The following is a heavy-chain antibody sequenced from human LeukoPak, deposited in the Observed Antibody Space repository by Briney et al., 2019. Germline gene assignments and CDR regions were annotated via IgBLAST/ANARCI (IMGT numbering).Heavy chain of an antibody. D-gene: IGHD3-10*01. V-gene: IGHV3-48*04. J-gene: IGHJ4*02. CDR1: GFTFSSYW. Sequence: GGSLRLSCAASGFTFSSYWMSWVRQAPGKGLEWVSYISSSGSTIYYADSVKGRFTISRDNAKNSLYLQMNSLRAEDTAVYYCARAGYYGSGSYGYWGQGTLVTVSS. CDR2: ISSSGSTI. CDR3: ARAGYYGSGSYGY.